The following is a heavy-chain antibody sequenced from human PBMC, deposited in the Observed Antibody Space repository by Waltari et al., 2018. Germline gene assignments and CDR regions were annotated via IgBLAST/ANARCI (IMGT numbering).Heavy chain of an antibody. V-gene: IGHV3-23*01. D-gene: IGHD2-15*01. Sequence: EVQLLESGGGLVQPGGSLRLSCAASGFTFSSYAMSWVRRAPGKGLEWVSAISGSGGSTYYADSVKGRFTISRDNSKNTLYLQMNSLRAEDTAVYYCAKDPLYCSGGSCYWGQGTLVTVSS. CDR2: ISGSGGST. CDR1: GFTFSSYA. J-gene: IGHJ4*02. CDR3: AKDPLYCSGGSCY.